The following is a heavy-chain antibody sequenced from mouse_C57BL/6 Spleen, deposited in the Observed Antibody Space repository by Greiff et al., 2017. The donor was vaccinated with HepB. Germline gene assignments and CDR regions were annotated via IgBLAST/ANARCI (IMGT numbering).Heavy chain of an antibody. CDR1: GYTFTDYY. D-gene: IGHD1-1*01. CDR3: ARWGTTVVATDWYFDV. Sequence: EVQLQQSGPVLVKPGASVKMSCKASGYTFTDYYMNWVKQSHGKSLEWIGVINPYNGGTSYNQKFKGKATLTVDKSSSTAYMELNSLTSEDSAVYYCARWGTTVVATDWYFDVWGTGTTVTVSS. J-gene: IGHJ1*03. V-gene: IGHV1-19*01. CDR2: INPYNGGT.